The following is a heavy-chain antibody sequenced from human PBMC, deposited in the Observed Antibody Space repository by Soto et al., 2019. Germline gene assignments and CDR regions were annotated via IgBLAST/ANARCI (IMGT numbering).Heavy chain of an antibody. J-gene: IGHJ6*02. V-gene: IGHV1-8*01. D-gene: IGHD5-12*01. CDR2: MNPNSGNT. CDR3: ARVKSSYDYRGSYYYFGMDV. CDR1: GYTFTSYD. Sequence: ASVKVSCKASGYTFTSYDINWVRQATGQGLEWMGWMNPNSGNTGYAQKFQGRVTMTRNTSISTAYMELSSLRSEDTAAYYCARVKSSYDYRGSYYYFGMDVWGQGTTVTVAS.